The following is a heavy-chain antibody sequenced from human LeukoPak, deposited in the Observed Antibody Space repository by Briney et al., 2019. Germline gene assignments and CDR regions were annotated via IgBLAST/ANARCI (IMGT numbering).Heavy chain of an antibody. CDR2: ITGSGGNT. V-gene: IGHV3-23*01. J-gene: IGHJ6*02. CDR3: AKSVGYCSSTSCTGMDV. D-gene: IGHD2-2*01. CDR1: GFIFSSYS. Sequence: GGSLRLSCAASGFIFSSYSMSWVRQAPGKGLAWVSVITGSGGNTYYADSVKGRFTISRDNSKNTLYLQMNSLRAEDTAVYYCAKSVGYCSSTSCTGMDVWGQGTTVTVSS.